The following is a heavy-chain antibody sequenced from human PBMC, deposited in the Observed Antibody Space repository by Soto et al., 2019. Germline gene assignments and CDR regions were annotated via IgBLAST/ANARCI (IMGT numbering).Heavy chain of an antibody. Sequence: QITLWKSGPTLVSPTQPLTLTYTLSVFSLTTRGVGTAWRRQPPGKALEWLAFTYWNADKRYTSCLNNRLTVTGESSQNQVVLELDDMDPVDRATYYCVHRMLAGRQIDFWGRGTLVNVFS. CDR2: TYWNADK. CDR1: VFSLTTRGVG. V-gene: IGHV2-5*01. CDR3: VHRMLAGRQIDF. D-gene: IGHD3-10*02. J-gene: IGHJ4*02.